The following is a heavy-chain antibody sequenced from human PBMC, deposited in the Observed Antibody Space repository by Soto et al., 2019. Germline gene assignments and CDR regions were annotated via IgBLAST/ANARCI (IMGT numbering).Heavy chain of an antibody. D-gene: IGHD3-3*01. CDR1: GFTFSSYA. CDR2: ISGSGGST. CDR3: AKPLLRFLEWLPGTNTQSYYFDY. J-gene: IGHJ4*02. Sequence: GGSLRLSCAASGFTFSSYAMSWVRQAPGKGLEWVSAISGSGGSTYYADSVKGRFTISRDNSKNTLYLQRNSLRAEDTAVYYCAKPLLRFLEWLPGTNTQSYYFDYWGQGTLVTVSS. V-gene: IGHV3-23*01.